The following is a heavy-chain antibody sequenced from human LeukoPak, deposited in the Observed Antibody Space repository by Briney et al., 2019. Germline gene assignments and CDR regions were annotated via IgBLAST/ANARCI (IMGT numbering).Heavy chain of an antibody. CDR3: ARTLVRGVLRGWFDP. CDR2: IYFSGST. D-gene: IGHD3-10*01. V-gene: IGHV4-30-4*01. Sequence: PSQTLSLTCTVSGASIIDGDYYWSWIRQPPGKGLEWMGYIYFSGSTFYNPYFQSRLTISVDTSRNQFSLKLRSVIDADTAVYSCARTLVRGVLRGWFDPWGRGTLVIVSS. J-gene: IGHJ5*02. CDR1: GASIIDGDYY.